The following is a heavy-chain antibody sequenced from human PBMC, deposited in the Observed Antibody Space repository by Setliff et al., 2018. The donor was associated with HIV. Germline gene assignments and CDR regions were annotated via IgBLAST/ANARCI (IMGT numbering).Heavy chain of an antibody. Sequence: KTSETLSLTCTVSGGSISSYYWSWIRQPPWKGLEWIGYIYYSGSTNYNTSLKSRVTISVDTSENQFSPKLNSVTAADTAVYYYARSPPTTFWSGYPYYYYMDVWGKGTTVTVSS. D-gene: IGHD3-3*01. CDR3: ARSPPTTFWSGYPYYYYMDV. V-gene: IGHV4-59*01. CDR1: GGSISSYY. CDR2: IYYSGST. J-gene: IGHJ6*03.